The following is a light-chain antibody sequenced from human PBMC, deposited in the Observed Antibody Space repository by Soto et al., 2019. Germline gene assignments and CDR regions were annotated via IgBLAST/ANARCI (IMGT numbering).Light chain of an antibody. J-gene: IGKJ3*01. CDR1: LGIRSD. Sequence: AIRMTQSPFSLSASVGDRITITYWASLGIRSDFVRYHQRPAKVPKVFIYCESRLRSGVPARFSGSGSGTDYTLTLSSLQPEDFATYCRQHYYSTPLFTFGPGTKVDFK. V-gene: IGKV1D-43*01. CDR3: QHYYSTPLFT. CDR2: CES.